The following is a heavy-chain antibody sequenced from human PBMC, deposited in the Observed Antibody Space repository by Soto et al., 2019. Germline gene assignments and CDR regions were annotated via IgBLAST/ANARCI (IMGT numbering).Heavy chain of an antibody. D-gene: IGHD4-17*01. Sequence: ASVKVSCKASGYSFTTSGITWVRQAPGQGLEWMGWISTYNGNTNYAQKHQDRVTLTTDTSTSTAYMELRSLRSDDTAIYYCARRLYGDYDYWGQGTLVTVSS. CDR3: ARRLYGDYDY. CDR1: GYSFTTSG. J-gene: IGHJ4*02. CDR2: ISTYNGNT. V-gene: IGHV1-18*01.